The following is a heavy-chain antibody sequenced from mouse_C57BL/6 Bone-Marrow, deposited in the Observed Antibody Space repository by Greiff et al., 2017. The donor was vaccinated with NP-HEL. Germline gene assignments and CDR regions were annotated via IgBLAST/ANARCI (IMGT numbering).Heavy chain of an antibody. D-gene: IGHD2-3*01. CDR3: ARNCDGYYWFAY. J-gene: IGHJ3*01. V-gene: IGHV2-2*01. Sequence: VQLQQSGPGLVQPSQSLSITCTVSGFSLTSYGVHWVRQSPGKGLEWLGVIWSGGSTDSNAAFISRLSISKDNSTSQVFFKMNSLQADDTAIYYCARNCDGYYWFAYWGQGTLVTVSA. CDR2: IWSGGST. CDR1: GFSLTSYG.